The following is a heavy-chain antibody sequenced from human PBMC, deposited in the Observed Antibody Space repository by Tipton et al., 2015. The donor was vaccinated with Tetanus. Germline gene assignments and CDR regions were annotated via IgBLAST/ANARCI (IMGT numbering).Heavy chain of an antibody. CDR3: VRDPSFGTAWPGY. CDR2: IWFDGSKA. CDR1: GFSFTSYG. V-gene: IGHV3-33*01. Sequence: SLRLSCKTSGFSFTSYGFHWVRHAPGKGLEWIGLIWFDGSKAYYGDSVKGRFTISRDRSNTLFLQMTGLRVEDAAMYYCVRDPSFGTAWPGYWGQGTLVTVSP. J-gene: IGHJ4*02. D-gene: IGHD3-16*01.